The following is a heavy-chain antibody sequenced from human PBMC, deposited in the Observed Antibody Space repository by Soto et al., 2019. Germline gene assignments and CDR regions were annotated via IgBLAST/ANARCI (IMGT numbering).Heavy chain of an antibody. CDR1: GFTFSSYA. CDR2: ISGSGCST. Sequence: GGSLRLSCASYGFTFSSYAMSWVRQAPGKGLEWVSAISGSGCSTYYADSVKGRFTISSDNSKNTLYLQMNSLRAEDTAVYYCAKEYRSGYYVTWEGIGDFNIWGPVTTVTV. D-gene: IGHD3-3*01. J-gene: IGHJ3*02. V-gene: IGHV3-23*01. CDR3: AKEYRSGYYVTWEGIGDFNI.